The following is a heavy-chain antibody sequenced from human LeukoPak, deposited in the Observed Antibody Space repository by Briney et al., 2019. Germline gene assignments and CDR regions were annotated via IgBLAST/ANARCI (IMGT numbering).Heavy chain of an antibody. D-gene: IGHD1-1*01. Sequence: SQTLSLTCAISGDSLSRTTVAWNWIRQSPSRGLEWLGRTYYRSTWFTYYAESVEGRISINPDTSNNQFSLQLNSVTPEDTAVYYCARQDTTLLDYFDSWGQGTLVTVSS. J-gene: IGHJ4*02. CDR3: ARQDTTLLDYFDS. V-gene: IGHV6-1*01. CDR1: GDSLSRTTVA. CDR2: TYYRSTWFT.